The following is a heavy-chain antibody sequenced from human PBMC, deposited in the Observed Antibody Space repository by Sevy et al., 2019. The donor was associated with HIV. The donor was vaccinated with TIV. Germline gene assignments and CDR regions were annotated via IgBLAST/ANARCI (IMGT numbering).Heavy chain of an antibody. D-gene: IGHD3-3*01. CDR2: ISYDGSNK. Sequence: GESLKISCAASGFTFSSYAMHSVRQAPVKGLEWVAVISYDGSNKYYADSVKGRFTISRDNSKNTLYLQMNSLRAEDTAVYYCASEGGYYDFWSGYYIGTHYDYWGQGTLVTVSS. V-gene: IGHV3-30-3*01. J-gene: IGHJ4*02. CDR3: ASEGGYYDFWSGYYIGTHYDY. CDR1: GFTFSSYA.